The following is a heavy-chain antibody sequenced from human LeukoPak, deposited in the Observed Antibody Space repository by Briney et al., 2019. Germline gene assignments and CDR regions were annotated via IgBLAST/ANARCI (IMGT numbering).Heavy chain of an antibody. Sequence: GASVKVSCKASGGTFSSYAISWVRQAPGQGLEWMGGIIPIFGTANYAQKFQGRVTITADESTSTAYMELSSLRSEDTAVYYCARDLFSCSSTSCYSGVDPWGQGTLVTVSS. D-gene: IGHD2-2*01. V-gene: IGHV1-69*13. CDR1: GGTFSSYA. J-gene: IGHJ5*02. CDR2: IIPIFGTA. CDR3: ARDLFSCSSTSCYSGVDP.